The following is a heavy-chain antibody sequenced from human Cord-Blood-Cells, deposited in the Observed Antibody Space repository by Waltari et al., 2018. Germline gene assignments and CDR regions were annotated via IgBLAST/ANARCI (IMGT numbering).Heavy chain of an antibody. CDR1: GGAFSSYA. D-gene: IGHD3-3*01. J-gene: IGHJ6*02. Sequence: VQLVQSGAEVKKPVSSVQVSCQASGGAFSSYATSSVRQAPGEGREWMGGSIPICGTASYAQKCQGRVTITADESTSTAYMGLSSLRSEDTAVYYWARAGIGITILGVAPYYYGMDVWGQGTTVTVSS. CDR3: ARAGIGITILGVAPYYYGMDV. CDR2: SIPICGTA. V-gene: IGHV1-69*01.